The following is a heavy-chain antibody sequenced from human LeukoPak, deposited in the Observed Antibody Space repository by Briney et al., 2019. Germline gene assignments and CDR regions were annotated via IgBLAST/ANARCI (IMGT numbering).Heavy chain of an antibody. CDR2: IKENGSEE. D-gene: IGHD2-21*01. CDR3: AKDRVGGALEF. Sequence: GGSLRLSCAASGFTFSSYEMNWVRQAPGKGLEWVACIKENGSEEKYVDSVRGRFTISRDNAKNSLYLQMNSLRVEDTAVYYCAKDRVGGALEFWGQGTLATVSS. CDR1: GFTFSSYE. J-gene: IGHJ4*02. V-gene: IGHV3-7*01.